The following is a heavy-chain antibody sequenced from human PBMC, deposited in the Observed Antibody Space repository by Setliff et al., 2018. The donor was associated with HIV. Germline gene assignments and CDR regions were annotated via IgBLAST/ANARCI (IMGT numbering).Heavy chain of an antibody. CDR3: ARLFIPNYFDP. V-gene: IGHV4-59*08. Sequence: SETLSLTCTVSGASISNYHWSWIRQPPGKGLEWIGYIYYSGSTNYNPSLKSRVTISIDTSTNQFSLKLSSVTAADTAVYYCARLFIPNYFDPWGQGTLVTVSS. CDR2: IYYSGST. J-gene: IGHJ5*02. D-gene: IGHD2-21*01. CDR1: GASISNYH.